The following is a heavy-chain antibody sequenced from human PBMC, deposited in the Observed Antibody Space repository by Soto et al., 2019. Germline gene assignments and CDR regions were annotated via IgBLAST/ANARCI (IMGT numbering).Heavy chain of an antibody. D-gene: IGHD6-13*01. Sequence: SETLSLTCTVSGGSISSYYWSWIRQPPGKGLEWIGYIYYSGSTNYNPSLKSRVTLSVDTSKNQFSLKLSSVTAADTAVYYCARGGSWRPNFDYWGQGTLVTVSS. V-gene: IGHV4-59*08. CDR1: GGSISSYY. J-gene: IGHJ4*02. CDR3: ARGGSWRPNFDY. CDR2: IYYSGST.